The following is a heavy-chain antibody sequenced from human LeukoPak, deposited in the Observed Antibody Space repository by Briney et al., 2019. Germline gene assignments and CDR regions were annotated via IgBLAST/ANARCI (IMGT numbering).Heavy chain of an antibody. Sequence: ASVKVSCKASGYIFTGYYMHWVRQAPGQGLEWMGWINPNSGDTNYAQKLQGRVTMTTDTSTSTAYMELRSLRSDDTAVYYCARDRDDSYFDYWGQGTLVTVSS. J-gene: IGHJ4*02. CDR1: GYIFTGYY. CDR3: ARDRDDSYFDY. CDR2: INPNSGDT. D-gene: IGHD3-3*01. V-gene: IGHV1-2*02.